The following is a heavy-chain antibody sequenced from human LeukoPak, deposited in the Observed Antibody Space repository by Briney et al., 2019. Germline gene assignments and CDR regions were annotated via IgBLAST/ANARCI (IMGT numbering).Heavy chain of an antibody. Sequence: ASVKVSCKASGYTFTGYYMHWVQQAPGQGLEWMGWINPNSGGTNYAQKFQGRVTMTRDTSTSTAYMELSRLGSDDTAVYYCANVYCSGGSCYPRFDYWGQGTLVTVSS. D-gene: IGHD2-15*01. V-gene: IGHV1-2*02. J-gene: IGHJ4*02. CDR3: ANVYCSGGSCYPRFDY. CDR1: GYTFTGYY. CDR2: INPNSGGT.